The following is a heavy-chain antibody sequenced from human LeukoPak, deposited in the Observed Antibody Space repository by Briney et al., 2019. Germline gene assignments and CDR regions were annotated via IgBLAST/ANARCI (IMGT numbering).Heavy chain of an antibody. CDR2: ISSGSSYI. CDR1: GFTFSSYS. J-gene: IGHJ4*02. V-gene: IGHV3-21*01. D-gene: IGHD3-22*01. Sequence: PGGSLRLSCAASGFTFSSYSMNWVRQAPGKGLEWVSSISSGSSYIYYADSVKGRFTISRDNAKNTLYLQMNSLRAEDTAMYYCAKDGIVVSYFDYWGQGTLVTVSS. CDR3: AKDGIVVSYFDY.